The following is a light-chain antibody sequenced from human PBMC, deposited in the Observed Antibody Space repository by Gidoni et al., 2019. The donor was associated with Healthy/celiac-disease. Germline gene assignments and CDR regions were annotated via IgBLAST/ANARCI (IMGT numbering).Light chain of an antibody. V-gene: IGKV3-15*01. Sequence: EIVMTQSPATLSVSPGERATLSCRASQSVSSNLAWYQQKPGQAPRLLIDGAATRATGIPARFSGSGSGTECTLTISSLQSEDFAVYYCQQYNNWPPRTFGGGTKVEIK. CDR1: QSVSSN. CDR2: GAA. J-gene: IGKJ4*01. CDR3: QQYNNWPPRT.